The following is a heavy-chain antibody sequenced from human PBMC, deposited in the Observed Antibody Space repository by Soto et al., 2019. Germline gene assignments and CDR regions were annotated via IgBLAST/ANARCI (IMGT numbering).Heavy chain of an antibody. Sequence: QLQLQESGPGLVKPSETLSLTCTVSDGSISSSSSYWGWIRQPPGKGLEWIGYIYYSGSTNYNPSLKSRVTISVDTSKNQFSLKLNSVTAADTAVYYCARQRLGAATMTSVINWFDPWDQGALVTVSS. D-gene: IGHD4-17*01. CDR3: ARQRLGAATMTSVINWFDP. CDR2: IYYSGST. J-gene: IGHJ5*02. V-gene: IGHV4-39*01. CDR1: DGSISSSSSY.